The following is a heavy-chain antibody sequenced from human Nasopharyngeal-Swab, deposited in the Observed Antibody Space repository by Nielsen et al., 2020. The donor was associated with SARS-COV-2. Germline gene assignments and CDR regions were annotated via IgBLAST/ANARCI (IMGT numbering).Heavy chain of an antibody. CDR2: IYYSGST. CDR3: ARELTTVTDAYYYGMDV. J-gene: IGHJ6*02. CDR1: ARSIRRYS. D-gene: IGHD4-11*01. Sequence: SVTLSLTCTFSARSIRRYSWSCIRQPPGNGLEWIVYIYYSGSTNYNPSLKSRVTISVDTSKNHFSLKLSSVTAADTAVYYCARELTTVTDAYYYGMDVWGQGTKVTVSS. V-gene: IGHV4-59*01.